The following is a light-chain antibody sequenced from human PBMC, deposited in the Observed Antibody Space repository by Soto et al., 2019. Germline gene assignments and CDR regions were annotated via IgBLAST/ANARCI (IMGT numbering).Light chain of an antibody. CDR2: SAS. Sequence: EIVMTQSPATLSVSPGERATLSCRASQSVSDNVAWHQQKPGQSPRLLMHSASARAAGLPARFSGSGSGTEFSLSINSLQSEDFAVYFCQQYSTWPITFGQGTRLEIK. CDR1: QSVSDN. CDR3: QQYSTWPIT. J-gene: IGKJ5*01. V-gene: IGKV3-15*01.